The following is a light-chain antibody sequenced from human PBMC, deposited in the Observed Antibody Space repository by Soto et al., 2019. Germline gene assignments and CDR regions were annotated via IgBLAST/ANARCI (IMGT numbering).Light chain of an antibody. V-gene: IGKV3-15*01. CDR3: QQYNSWPLT. Sequence: EIVMTQSPATLSVSPGERATLSCRASQSVSSNLAWYQQKPGQAPRLLIYGASTRATGIPARFSGSGSGTESTLTISRLQAEDFAVYYCQQYNSWPLTFGGGTKVEIK. J-gene: IGKJ4*01. CDR1: QSVSSN. CDR2: GAS.